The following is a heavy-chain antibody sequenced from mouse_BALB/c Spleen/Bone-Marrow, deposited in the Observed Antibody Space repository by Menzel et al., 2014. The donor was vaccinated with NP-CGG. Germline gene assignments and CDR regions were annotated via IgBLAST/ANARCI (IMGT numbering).Heavy chain of an antibody. CDR1: GYTFTSYW. CDR3: ARRNGDY. V-gene: IGHV1S81*02. Sequence: QVQLQQPGAELVKPGASVKLSCKASGYTFTSYWMHWVKQRPGQGLEWIGEINPSNGRINYNEKFKSKATLTVDKSSSTAYMQLSSLTSEDSAVYYCARRNGDYWGQGTTLTVSS. J-gene: IGHJ2*01. CDR2: INPSNGRI.